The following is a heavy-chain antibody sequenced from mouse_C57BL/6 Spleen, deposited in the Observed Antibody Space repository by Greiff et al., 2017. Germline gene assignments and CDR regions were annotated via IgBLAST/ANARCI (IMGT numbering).Heavy chain of an antibody. CDR1: GYSFTDYN. D-gene: IGHD1-1*01. V-gene: IGHV1-39*01. CDR3: ARSIKFITTVVAPMDY. J-gene: IGHJ4*01. CDR2: INPNYGTT. Sequence: VQLKESGPELVKPGASVKISCKASGYSFTDYNMNWVKQSNGKSLEWIGVINPNYGTTSYNQKFKGKATLTVDQSSSTAYMQLNSLTSEDSAVYYCARSIKFITTVVAPMDYWGQGTSVTVSS.